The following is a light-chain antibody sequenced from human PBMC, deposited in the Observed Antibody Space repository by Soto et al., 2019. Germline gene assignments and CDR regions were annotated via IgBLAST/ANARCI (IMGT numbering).Light chain of an antibody. J-gene: IGKJ1*01. CDR3: QQYVSSGT. V-gene: IGKV3-20*01. CDR2: GAS. Sequence: EIVLAQSPGTLSLSPGESATLSCRASQSVSSSFLAWYQQKAGQAPRLLIYGASRRATGIPDRFSGSGSGTDFTLTISRLEPEDFAVYYCQQYVSSGTFGQGTKVDIK. CDR1: QSVSSSF.